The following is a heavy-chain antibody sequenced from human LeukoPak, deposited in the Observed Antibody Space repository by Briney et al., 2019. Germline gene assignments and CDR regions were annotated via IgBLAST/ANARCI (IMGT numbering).Heavy chain of an antibody. Sequence: QSGGSLRLSCAASGFSLSSHAMSWVRQAPGKGLEWVSATSSSDAGTYYADSVRGRFTISRDNSKNTLYLQMNSLRAEDAAVYYCARAPVTSCRGAYCYPFDYWGQGTLVTVSS. D-gene: IGHD2-21*01. CDR3: ARAPVTSCRGAYCYPFDY. J-gene: IGHJ4*02. CDR2: TSSSDAGT. V-gene: IGHV3-23*01. CDR1: GFSLSSHA.